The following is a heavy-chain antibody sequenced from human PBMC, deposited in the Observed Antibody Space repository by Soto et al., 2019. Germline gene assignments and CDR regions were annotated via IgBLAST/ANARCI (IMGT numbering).Heavy chain of an antibody. CDR2: ISGSGGST. D-gene: IGHD2-2*03. J-gene: IGHJ4*02. Sequence: EVQLLESGGGLVQPGGSLRLSCAASGFTFSSYAMSWVRQAPGKGLEWVSAISGSGGSTYYADSVKGRFTISRDNTKNTLYLQMNSLRAEHAAVYYCAKEGGYFSSTSCYGRVYYWGQGTLVTVSS. CDR3: AKEGGYFSSTSCYGRVYY. CDR1: GFTFSSYA. V-gene: IGHV3-23*01.